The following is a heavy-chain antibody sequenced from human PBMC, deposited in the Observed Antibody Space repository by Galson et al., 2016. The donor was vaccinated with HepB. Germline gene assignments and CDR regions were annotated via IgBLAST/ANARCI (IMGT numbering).Heavy chain of an antibody. V-gene: IGHV7-4-1*02. J-gene: IGHJ4*02. CDR1: GYTFTSYP. D-gene: IGHD2-21*02. CDR3: ARGLFTVSVTGRTPYY. CDR2: INTDTGNT. Sequence: SVKVSCTASGYTFTSYPMNWVRQAPGQGLDWMGWINTDTGNTTYAQGFTGRLVFSLDTSVSTAYLQINSLKAEDTAVYYCARGLFTVSVTGRTPYYWGQGTLVTVSS.